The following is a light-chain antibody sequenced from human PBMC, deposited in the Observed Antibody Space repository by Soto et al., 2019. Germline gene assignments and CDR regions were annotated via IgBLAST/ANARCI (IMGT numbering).Light chain of an antibody. CDR3: AAWDDSLSGPNVV. CDR1: SSNIGSNY. CDR2: RNN. Sequence: QAVVTQPPSASGTPGQRVTISCSGSSSNIGSNYVYWYQQLPGTAPKLLIYRNNQRPSGVPDRFSGSKSGTSASLAISGLRSEDGADYYCAAWDDSLSGPNVVFGGGTKLTVL. J-gene: IGLJ2*01. V-gene: IGLV1-47*01.